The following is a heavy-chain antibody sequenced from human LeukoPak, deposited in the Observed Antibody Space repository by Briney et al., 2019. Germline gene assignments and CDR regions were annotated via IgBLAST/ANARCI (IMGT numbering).Heavy chain of an antibody. CDR1: GFTFRTYA. CDR3: AREPGIAAAGVDY. CDR2: ISDSGDGT. V-gene: IGHV3-23*01. D-gene: IGHD6-13*01. Sequence: GGSLRLSCAASGFTFRTYAMSWVRQAPGKGLEWVSGISDSGDGTYYADSVKGRFTISRDNSKNTLYLQMNSLRAEDTAVYYCAREPGIAAAGVDYWGQGTLVTVSS. J-gene: IGHJ4*02.